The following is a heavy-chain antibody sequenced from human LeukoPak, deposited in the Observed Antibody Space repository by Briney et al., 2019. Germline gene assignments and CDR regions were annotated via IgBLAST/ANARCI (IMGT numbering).Heavy chain of an antibody. J-gene: IGHJ4*02. CDR2: IIPISGTT. V-gene: IGHV1-69*13. Sequence: ASVKVSCKTSGGTFSSYAISWVRQAPGQGLEWMGGIIPISGTTNNAQKFQGRVTITADESTSTAYMELSSLRSEDTAVYYCARSAYSGGVFENWGQGTLVTVSS. CDR1: GGTFSSYA. D-gene: IGHD2-21*01. CDR3: ARSAYSGGVFEN.